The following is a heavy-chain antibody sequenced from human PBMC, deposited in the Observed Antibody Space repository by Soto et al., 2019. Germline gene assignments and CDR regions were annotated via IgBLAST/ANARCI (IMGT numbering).Heavy chain of an antibody. CDR1: GYSFTSYW. V-gene: IGHV5-10-1*01. Sequence: GESLKISCKGSGYSFTSYWISWVRQMPGKGLEWMGRIDPSDSYTNYSPSFQGHVTISADKSISTAYLQWSSLKASDTAMYYCARRRYDFWSGYYYCGMDVWGQGTTVTVSS. D-gene: IGHD3-3*01. CDR2: IDPSDSYT. J-gene: IGHJ6*02. CDR3: ARRRYDFWSGYYYCGMDV.